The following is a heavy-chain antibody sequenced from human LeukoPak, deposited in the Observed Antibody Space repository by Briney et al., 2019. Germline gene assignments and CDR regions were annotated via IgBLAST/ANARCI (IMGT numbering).Heavy chain of an antibody. D-gene: IGHD5-12*01. V-gene: IGHV4-61*02. CDR3: ARDYDDFFDY. J-gene: IGHJ4*02. CDR2: IYNSGST. CDR1: GDSISSGGFY. Sequence: PSETLSLTCTVSGDSISSGGFYWGWIRQPAGKGLEWIGRIYNSGSTNYNPFLRSRVTISVDTSKNQFSLKLNSVTAADAAVYYCARDYDDFFDYWGQGTLVTVSS.